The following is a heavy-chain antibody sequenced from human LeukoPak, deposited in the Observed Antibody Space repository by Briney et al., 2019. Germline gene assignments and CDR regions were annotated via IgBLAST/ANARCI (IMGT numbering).Heavy chain of an antibody. D-gene: IGHD2-8*01. J-gene: IGHJ3*01. CDR2: IYYSWRA. CDR1: GGTISTHY. V-gene: IGHV4-59*11. Sequence: PSETLSLTCTFSGGTISTHYLSGIRQPRGKGLEWMGYIYYSWRANYKPSLKSRGTISVDASKNQFSLNLGSVNAADNAVYYCARDRRREIVHAFDLWGRGTMVTVSS. CDR3: ARDRRREIVHAFDL.